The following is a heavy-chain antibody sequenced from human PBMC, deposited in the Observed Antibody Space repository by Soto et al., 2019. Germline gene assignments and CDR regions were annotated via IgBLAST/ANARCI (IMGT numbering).Heavy chain of an antibody. Sequence: GGSLRLSCAASGFTFSSYGMHWVRQAPGKGLEWVAVIWYDGSNKYYADSVKGRFTISRDNSKNTLYLQMNSLRAEDTAVYYCARDSAYCSSTSCPNYYYYYMDVWGKGTTVTVSS. D-gene: IGHD2-2*01. CDR3: ARDSAYCSSTSCPNYYYYYMDV. J-gene: IGHJ6*03. V-gene: IGHV3-33*01. CDR2: IWYDGSNK. CDR1: GFTFSSYG.